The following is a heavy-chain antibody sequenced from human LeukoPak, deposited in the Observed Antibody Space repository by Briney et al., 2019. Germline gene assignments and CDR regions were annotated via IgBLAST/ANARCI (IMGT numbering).Heavy chain of an antibody. CDR1: GFTFSSYE. V-gene: IGHV3-48*03. D-gene: IGHD2-2*01. Sequence: GGSLRLSCAASGFTFSSYEMNWVRQAPGKGLEWVSYISSSGSTIYYADSVKGRFTISRDNAKNSLYLQMNSLRAEDTAVYYCAREPVVTAANYYYYGMDVWGKGTTVTVSS. CDR2: ISSSGSTI. J-gene: IGHJ6*04. CDR3: AREPVVTAANYYYYGMDV.